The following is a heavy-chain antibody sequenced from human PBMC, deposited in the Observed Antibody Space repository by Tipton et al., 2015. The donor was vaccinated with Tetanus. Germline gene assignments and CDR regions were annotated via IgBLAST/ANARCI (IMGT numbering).Heavy chain of an antibody. CDR2: IYYSGST. J-gene: IGHJ3*02. CDR3: ARDRNKMSSRDADAFDI. D-gene: IGHD1/OR15-1a*01. CDR1: GGSVSSGSYY. V-gene: IGHV4-61*01. Sequence: TLSLTCTVSGGSVSSGSYYWSWIRQPPGKGLEWIGYIYYSGSTNYNPSLKSRVTISVDTSKNQFSLKLSSVTAADTAVYYCARDRNKMSSRDADAFDIWGQGTMVTVSS.